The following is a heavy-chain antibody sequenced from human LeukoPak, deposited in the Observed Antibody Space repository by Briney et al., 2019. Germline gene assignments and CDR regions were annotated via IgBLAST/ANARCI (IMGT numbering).Heavy chain of an antibody. Sequence: SETLSLTCAAQGGSFSGYHWSWIRQSAGKGLEWIGEINRRGNTNYNPPLKSRVSISIDASKNQFALKLRSVTAADTAVYYCLLTYYYDTTGYWPLDYWGQGALATVSS. V-gene: IGHV4-34*01. D-gene: IGHD3-22*01. CDR2: INRRGNT. CDR1: GGSFSGYH. J-gene: IGHJ4*02. CDR3: LLTYYYDTTGYWPLDY.